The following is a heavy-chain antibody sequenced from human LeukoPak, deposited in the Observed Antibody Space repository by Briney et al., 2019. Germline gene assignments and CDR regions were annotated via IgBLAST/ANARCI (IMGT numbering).Heavy chain of an antibody. Sequence: GASVKVSCKASGYTFTSYGISWVRQAPGQGLEWMGWISAYNGNTNYAQKLQGRVTMTTDTSTSTAYMELRSLRSDDTAVYYCARDLIAVAVMENWFDPWGQGTLVTVSS. V-gene: IGHV1-18*01. CDR3: ARDLIAVAVMENWFDP. CDR1: GYTFTSYG. J-gene: IGHJ5*02. CDR2: ISAYNGNT. D-gene: IGHD6-19*01.